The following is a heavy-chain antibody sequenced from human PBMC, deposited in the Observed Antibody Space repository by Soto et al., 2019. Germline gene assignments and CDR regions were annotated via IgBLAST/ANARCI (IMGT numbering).Heavy chain of an antibody. V-gene: IGHV1-24*01. J-gene: IGHJ6*02. CDR1: GYTLTELS. D-gene: IGHD3-10*01. CDR2: FDPEDGET. Sequence: ASVKVSCKVSGYTLTELSMHWVRQAPGKGLEWMGGFDPEDGETIYAQKFQGRVTMTEDTSTDTAYMELSSLRSEDTAVYYCATNRMVRGVIIDFNYYYGMDVWGQGTTVTVSS. CDR3: ATNRMVRGVIIDFNYYYGMDV.